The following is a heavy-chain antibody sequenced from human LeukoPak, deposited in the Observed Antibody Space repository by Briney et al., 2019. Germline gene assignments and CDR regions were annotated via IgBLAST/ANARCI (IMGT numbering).Heavy chain of an antibody. CDR1: GGSFSGYY. CDR2: IYYSGST. V-gene: IGHV4-34*01. J-gene: IGHJ4*02. CDR3: ARVTRGANDY. Sequence: SETLSLTCAVYGGSFSGYYWSWIRQPPGKGLEWIGSIYYSGSTYYNPSLKSRVTISVDTSKNQFSLKLSSVTAADTAVYYCARVTRGANDYWGQGTLVTVSS. D-gene: IGHD3-10*01.